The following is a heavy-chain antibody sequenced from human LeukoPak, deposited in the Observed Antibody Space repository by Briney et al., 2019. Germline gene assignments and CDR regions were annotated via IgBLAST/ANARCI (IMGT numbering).Heavy chain of an antibody. Sequence: SETLSLTCTVSGGSISGYFWTWIRQPAGKELEWIGRVYTSGTTYYNPSLESRVTISLDIFNNQFSLRVTSVTAADTAIYYCARGTEKTRISGYYSFDHWGRGLLVTVSS. CDR1: GGSISGYF. CDR2: VYTSGTT. CDR3: ARGTEKTRISGYYSFDH. V-gene: IGHV4-4*07. D-gene: IGHD5-12*01. J-gene: IGHJ4*02.